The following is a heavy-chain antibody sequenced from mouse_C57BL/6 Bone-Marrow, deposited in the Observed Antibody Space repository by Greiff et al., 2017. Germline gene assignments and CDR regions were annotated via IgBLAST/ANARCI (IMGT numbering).Heavy chain of an antibody. D-gene: IGHD2-4*01. Sequence: EVQLPQSVAELVRPGASVKLSCTASGFNIKNTYMHWVTQRPEQGLEWIGRIDPANGNTKYAPQFQGKATITAETSSNTVYLQLSSLTSEDTAIYYCATDYGRLLMDYWGQGTSVTVSS. CDR3: ATDYGRLLMDY. V-gene: IGHV14-3*01. J-gene: IGHJ4*01. CDR1: GFNIKNTY. CDR2: IDPANGNT.